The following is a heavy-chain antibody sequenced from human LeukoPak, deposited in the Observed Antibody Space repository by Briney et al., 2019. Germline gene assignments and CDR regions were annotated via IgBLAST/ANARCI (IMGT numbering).Heavy chain of an antibody. D-gene: IGHD2-15*01. CDR3: AREVAPDWFDP. V-gene: IGHV3-21*01. CDR2: ISSSSSYI. J-gene: IGHJ5*02. CDR1: GLTFSSYS. Sequence: GGTLRLSCAASGLTFSSYSMNWVRQAPGKGLEWVSSISSSSSYIYYADSVKGRFTISRDNAKNSLYLQMNSLRAEDTAVYYCAREVAPDWFDPWGQGTLVTVSS.